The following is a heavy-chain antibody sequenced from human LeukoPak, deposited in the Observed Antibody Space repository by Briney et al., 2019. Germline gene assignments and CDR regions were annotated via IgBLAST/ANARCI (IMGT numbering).Heavy chain of an antibody. CDR1: GGSISSGSYD. D-gene: IGHD3-10*01. Sequence: PSETLSLTCTVSGGSISSGSYDWYWIRQPAGKGLEWIGHIYTSGSSDYSPSLKSRVTISVDTSKNQFSLKLTSVTAADTAVYYCTKGRGIWGQGPLVTVSS. CDR3: TKGRGI. V-gene: IGHV4-61*09. J-gene: IGHJ4*02. CDR2: IYTSGSS.